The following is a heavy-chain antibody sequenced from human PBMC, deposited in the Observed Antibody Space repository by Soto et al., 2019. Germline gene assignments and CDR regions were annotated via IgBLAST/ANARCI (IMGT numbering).Heavy chain of an antibody. V-gene: IGHV1-69*12. CDR2: IIPIFGTA. J-gene: IGHJ6*02. D-gene: IGHD2-21*01. CDR1: GGTFSSYA. CDR3: ARGTSELIPGVYYYGMDV. Sequence: QVQLVQSGAEVKKPGSSVKVSCKASGGTFSSYAISWVRQAPGQGLEWMGGIIPIFGTANYAQKFQGRVTINAGETTGTAYRELSSLRSEDTAVYYWARGTSELIPGVYYYGMDVWGQGTTVTVSS.